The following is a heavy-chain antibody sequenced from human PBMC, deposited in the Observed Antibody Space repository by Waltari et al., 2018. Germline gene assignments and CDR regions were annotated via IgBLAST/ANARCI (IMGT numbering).Heavy chain of an antibody. CDR3: ARHWKRNGYRFDP. CDR1: GGSINRSSYY. CDR2: MYYSGTT. J-gene: IGHJ5*02. V-gene: IGHV4-39*01. Sequence: QLLLQESGPGLVTPSETLSLTCTVSGGSINRSSYYWGWVRQSPGKGPAWLGSMYYSGTTYYNPTLESRLTISGDTSKNQFSLRLSSVTAADTAVYYCARHWKRNGYRFDPWGQGTRVTVSS. D-gene: IGHD5-12*01.